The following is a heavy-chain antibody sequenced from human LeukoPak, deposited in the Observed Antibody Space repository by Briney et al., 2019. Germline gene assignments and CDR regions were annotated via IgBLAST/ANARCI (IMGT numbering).Heavy chain of an antibody. CDR1: GYTFTGYY. D-gene: IGHD3-22*01. J-gene: IGHJ4*02. Sequence: ASVKVSCKASGYTFTGYYMHWVRQAPGQGLEWMGWINPNSGGTNYAQKFQGRVTMTRDTSISTAYMELSRLRSDDTAVYYCARHDSSGYYLSIDYWGQGTLVTVSS. CDR2: INPNSGGT. CDR3: ARHDSSGYYLSIDY. V-gene: IGHV1-2*02.